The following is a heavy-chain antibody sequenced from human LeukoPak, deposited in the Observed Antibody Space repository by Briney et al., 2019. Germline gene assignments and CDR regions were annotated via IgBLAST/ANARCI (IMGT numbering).Heavy chain of an antibody. J-gene: IGHJ4*02. Sequence: GGSLRLSCVASGFTFSSYAMGWVRQAPGKGLEWVSAISGSGGSTYHADSVKGRSTISRDNSKNTLYLQMNSLRAEDTAVYYCARGYSYGHFDYWGQGTLVTVSS. V-gene: IGHV3-23*01. CDR1: GFTFSSYA. CDR2: ISGSGGST. CDR3: ARGYSYGHFDY. D-gene: IGHD5-18*01.